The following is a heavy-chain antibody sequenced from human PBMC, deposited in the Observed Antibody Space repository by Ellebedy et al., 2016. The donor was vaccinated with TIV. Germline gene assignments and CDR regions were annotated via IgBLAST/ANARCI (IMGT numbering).Heavy chain of an antibody. J-gene: IGHJ5*02. V-gene: IGHV1-69*13. CDR1: GGTFSSYA. CDR2: IIPIFGTA. CDR3: ATSRGKWLRFIKNWFDP. Sequence: SVKVSXKASGGTFSSYAISWVRQAPGQGLEWMGGIIPIFGTANYAQKFQGRVTITADESTSTAYMELSSLRSEDTAVYYCATSRGKWLRFIKNWFDPWGQGTLVTVSS. D-gene: IGHD5-12*01.